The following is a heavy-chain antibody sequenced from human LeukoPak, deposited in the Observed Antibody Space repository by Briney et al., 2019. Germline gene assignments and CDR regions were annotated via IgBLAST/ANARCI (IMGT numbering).Heavy chain of an antibody. J-gene: IGHJ4*02. CDR1: GFTFSSYE. D-gene: IGHD1-26*01. CDR2: ISTTGTTI. Sequence: GGSLILSCAASGFTFSSYEMNWVRQAPGKGLEWVSYISTTGTTIYYADSVKGRFTISRDNAKNSLYLQMNSLRAEDTAVYYCARARGSYCDYWGQGTLVTVSS. CDR3: ARARGSYCDY. V-gene: IGHV3-48*03.